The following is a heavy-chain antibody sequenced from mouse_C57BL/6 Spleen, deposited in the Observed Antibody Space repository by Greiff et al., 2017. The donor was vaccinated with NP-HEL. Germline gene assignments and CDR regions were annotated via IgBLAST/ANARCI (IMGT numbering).Heavy chain of an antibody. Sequence: VQLQQSGPELVKPGASVKISCKASGYSFTGYYMNWVKQSPEKSLEWIGEINPSTGGTTYNQKFKAKATLTVDKSYSTAYMQLKSLTSEDSAVYYCARTLGLRFDYWGQGTTLTVSS. D-gene: IGHD4-1*01. J-gene: IGHJ2*01. CDR3: ARTLGLRFDY. V-gene: IGHV1-42*01. CDR1: GYSFTGYY. CDR2: INPSTGGT.